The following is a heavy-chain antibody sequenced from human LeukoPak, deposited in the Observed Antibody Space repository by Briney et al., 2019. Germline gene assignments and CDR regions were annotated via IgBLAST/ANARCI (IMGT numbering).Heavy chain of an antibody. Sequence: GGSLRLSCAASGFTFNNAWMSWVRQAPGKGLEWVGRIKSKTDGGTTDYAAPVKGRFTISRDDSKNTLYLQMNSLRAEDTAVYYCARYSGSHTSFDYWGQGTLVTVSS. J-gene: IGHJ4*02. D-gene: IGHD1-26*01. V-gene: IGHV3-15*05. CDR3: ARYSGSHTSFDY. CDR2: IKSKTDGGTT. CDR1: GFTFNNAW.